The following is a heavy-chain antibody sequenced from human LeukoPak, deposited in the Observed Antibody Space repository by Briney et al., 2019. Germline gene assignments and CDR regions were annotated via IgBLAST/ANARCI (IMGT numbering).Heavy chain of an antibody. CDR2: INHSGST. J-gene: IGHJ5*02. CDR1: GGSISSGDYY. Sequence: SETLSLTCTVSGGSISSGDYYWSWIRQHPGKGLEWIGEINHSGSTNYNPSLKSRVTISVDTSKNQFSLKLSSVTAADTAVYYCARQATGGGLGWFDPWGQGTLVTVSS. V-gene: IGHV4-39*01. D-gene: IGHD2-8*02. CDR3: ARQATGGGLGWFDP.